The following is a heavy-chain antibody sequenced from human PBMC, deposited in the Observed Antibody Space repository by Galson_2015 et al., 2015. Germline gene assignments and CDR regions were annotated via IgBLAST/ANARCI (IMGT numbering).Heavy chain of an antibody. CDR3: ARRAVVVAATLDYYYYYYMDV. Sequence: SLRLSCAASGFTFSNYAMSWVRQAPGKGLEWVSGISGGGGTTYYPDSVKGRFTISRDNSKSTLYMQMNSLRADDTAIYYCARRAVVVAATLDYYYYYYMDVWGKGTTVTVSS. V-gene: IGHV3-23*01. CDR2: ISGGGGTT. J-gene: IGHJ6*03. CDR1: GFTFSNYA. D-gene: IGHD2-15*01.